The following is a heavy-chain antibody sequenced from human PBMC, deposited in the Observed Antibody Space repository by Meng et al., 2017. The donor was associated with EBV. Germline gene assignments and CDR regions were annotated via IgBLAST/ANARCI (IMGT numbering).Heavy chain of an antibody. V-gene: IGHV1-69*01. D-gene: IGHD3-10*01. CDR3: ASESGRGFTPDY. J-gene: IGHJ4*02. Sequence: GQLVTLWAEVKKPGSSVKVACKTSGGTFRSDAVSWVRQAPGQGLEWMGGLIPMSGAPHYAQKFQDRVTIIADESTSTHSMELNNLRFEDTAMYYCASESGRGFTPDYWGQGTLVTVSS. CDR2: LIPMSGAP. CDR1: GGTFRSDA.